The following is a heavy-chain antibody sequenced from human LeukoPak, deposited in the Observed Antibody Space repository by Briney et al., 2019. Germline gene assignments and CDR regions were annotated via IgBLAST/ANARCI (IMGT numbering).Heavy chain of an antibody. CDR3: ARGNYEGSGFPDY. D-gene: IGHD3-22*01. J-gene: IGHJ4*02. Sequence: PGGSLRLSCAASGFSFRNFGMHWVRQAPGKGLEWVAVIWYDGRRKEYGDAVKGRFTISRDNSKSTLYLQLDSLRAEDTAVYYCARGNYEGSGFPDYWGQGTLVTVSS. CDR2: IWYDGRRK. V-gene: IGHV3-33*01. CDR1: GFSFRNFG.